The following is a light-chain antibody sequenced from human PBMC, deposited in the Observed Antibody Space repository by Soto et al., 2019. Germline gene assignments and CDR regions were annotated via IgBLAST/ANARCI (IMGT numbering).Light chain of an antibody. J-gene: IGKJ1*01. Sequence: EIVMTQSPATLSVSPGERATLSCRASQSVSSNLAWYQQKPGQAPRLLIYGASTRATGIPTRFSGGGSGTEFTLTISSLQSKDFAVYYCQQYNNWPRTFGQGTKVEIK. CDR3: QQYNNWPRT. CDR2: GAS. CDR1: QSVSSN. V-gene: IGKV3-15*01.